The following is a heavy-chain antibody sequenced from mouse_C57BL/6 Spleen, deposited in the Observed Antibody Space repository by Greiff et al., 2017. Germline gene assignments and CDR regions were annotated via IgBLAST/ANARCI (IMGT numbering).Heavy chain of an antibody. CDR2: IRSKSNNYAT. CDR1: GFSFNTYA. J-gene: IGHJ1*03. CDR3: VRHPYGSSPYGYFDV. V-gene: IGHV10-1*01. D-gene: IGHD1-1*01. Sequence: EVQLQQSGGGLVQPKGSLKLSCAASGFSFNTYAMNWVRQAPGKGLEWVARIRSKSNNYATYYAVSVKDRFTISRAASESMLYLQMNNLKTEYTAMYYCVRHPYGSSPYGYFDVWGTGTTVTVSS.